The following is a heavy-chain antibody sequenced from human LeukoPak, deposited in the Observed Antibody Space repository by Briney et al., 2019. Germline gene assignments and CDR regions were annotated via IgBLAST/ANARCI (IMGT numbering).Heavy chain of an antibody. CDR3: ARAGSGWYFDY. CDR2: ISSSSSRTI. J-gene: IGHJ4*02. D-gene: IGHD6-19*01. CDR1: GFTFSSYS. V-gene: IGHV3-48*02. Sequence: GGSLRLSCAAAGFTFSSYSLNWVRQAPGKGLEWVSYISSSSSRTIYYADSVKGRFTISRDNAKNSVYLQMNSLRDEDTAVYYCARAGSGWYFDYWGQRTLVAVSS.